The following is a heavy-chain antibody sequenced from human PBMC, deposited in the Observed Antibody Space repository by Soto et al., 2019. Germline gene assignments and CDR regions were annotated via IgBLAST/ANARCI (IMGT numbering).Heavy chain of an antibody. CDR3: ARGGDYVSFLEGDSGY. Sequence: ASVKVSCKASGYTFTSYAMHWVRQAPGQRLEWMGRINAGNGNTKYAQKLQGRVTMTTDTSTSTAYMELRSLRSDDTAVYYCARGGDYVSFLEGDSGYWGQGTLVTVSS. J-gene: IGHJ4*02. CDR1: GYTFTSYA. V-gene: IGHV1-3*01. D-gene: IGHD4-17*01. CDR2: INAGNGNT.